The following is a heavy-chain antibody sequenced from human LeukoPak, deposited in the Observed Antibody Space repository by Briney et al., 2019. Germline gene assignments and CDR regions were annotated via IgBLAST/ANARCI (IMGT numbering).Heavy chain of an antibody. V-gene: IGHV3-23*01. Sequence: GGSLRLSCAASGFTFSTFAMSWVRQAPGKGLEWVSAITSAGSTYYAESVKGRFTISRDNSKNTLYLQMNSLRAEDPAVYYCAKDRGYWGQGTLVTVSS. CDR3: AKDRGY. J-gene: IGHJ4*02. CDR1: GFTFSTFA. CDR2: ITSAGST.